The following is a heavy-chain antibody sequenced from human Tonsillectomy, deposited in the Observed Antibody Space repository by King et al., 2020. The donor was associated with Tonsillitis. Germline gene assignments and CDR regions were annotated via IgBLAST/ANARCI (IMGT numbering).Heavy chain of an antibody. Sequence: VQLVESGGGRVQPGGSLRLSCAASGCNFNLYTMQWVRQAPGRGLEWVSSINSVGSSKYYADSTKGRFTISRDNTKNSLYLQMNRMRVDDTAIYYCARVDSGSLPDYWGQGTLVTVSS. J-gene: IGHJ4*02. V-gene: IGHV3-21*01. CDR2: INSVGSSK. D-gene: IGHD6-25*01. CDR3: ARVDSGSLPDY. CDR1: GCNFNLYT.